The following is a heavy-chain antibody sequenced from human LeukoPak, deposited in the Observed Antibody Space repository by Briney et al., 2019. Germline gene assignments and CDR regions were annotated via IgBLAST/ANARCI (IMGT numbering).Heavy chain of an antibody. D-gene: IGHD1-26*01. V-gene: IGHV7-4-1*02. CDR2: INTNTGNP. CDR3: ARDNEGAEPYYYYYGMDV. J-gene: IGHJ6*02. CDR1: GGTFSSYA. Sequence: GASVKVSCKASGGTFSSYAISWVRQAPGQGLEWMGWINTNTGNPTYAQGFTGRFVFSLDSSGSTAYQQISRLKAQDTAVYYCARDNEGAEPYYYYYGMDVWGQGTTVTVSS.